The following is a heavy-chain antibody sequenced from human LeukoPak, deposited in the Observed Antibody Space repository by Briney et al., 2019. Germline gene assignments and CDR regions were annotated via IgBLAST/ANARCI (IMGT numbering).Heavy chain of an antibody. V-gene: IGHV1-2*02. CDR3: AREDIVVVPAAIKSSAFDI. J-gene: IGHJ3*02. CDR2: INPNSGGT. Sequence: GASVKVSCKASGYTFTGYYMHRVRQAPGQGLEWMGWINPNSGGTNYAQKFQGRVTMTRDTSISTAYMELSRLRSDDTAVYYCAREDIVVVPAAIKSSAFDIWGQGTMVTVSS. D-gene: IGHD2-2*02. CDR1: GYTFTGYY.